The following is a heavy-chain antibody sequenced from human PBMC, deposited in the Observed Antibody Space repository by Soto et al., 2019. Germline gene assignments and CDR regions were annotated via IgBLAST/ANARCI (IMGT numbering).Heavy chain of an antibody. V-gene: IGHV4-39*01. CDR1: GGSISSSSYY. CDR3: ARHRDYGDYFLDY. J-gene: IGHJ4*02. D-gene: IGHD4-17*01. CDR2: IYYSGST. Sequence: QLQLQESGPGLVKPSETLSLTCTVSGGSISSSSYYWGWIRQPPGKGLEWIGTIYYSGSTYYNPSLKSRVTIFVDTFKNQFSLKLSSVTAADTAVYYCARHRDYGDYFLDYWGQGTLVTVSS.